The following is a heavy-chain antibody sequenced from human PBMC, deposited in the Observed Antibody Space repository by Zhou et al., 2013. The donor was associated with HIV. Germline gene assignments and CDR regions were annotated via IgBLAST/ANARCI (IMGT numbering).Heavy chain of an antibody. V-gene: IGHV1-69*05. D-gene: IGHD3-10*01. CDR1: GGTFSKFF. J-gene: IGHJ4*02. CDR2: ILPMFGTT. Sequence: QVQLVQSGAEVSKPGSSVKVSCKASGGTFSKFFISWVRQAPGQGLEWMGGILPMFGTTNYAQKFQGRVTSTTDESTNTAYMELKSLRSEDTAIYYCAAFNVEKNFGFGFWGQGTLVTVSS. CDR3: AAFNVEKNFGFGF.